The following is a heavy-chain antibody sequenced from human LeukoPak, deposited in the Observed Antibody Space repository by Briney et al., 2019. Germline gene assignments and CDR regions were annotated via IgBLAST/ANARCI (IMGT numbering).Heavy chain of an antibody. CDR3: ARRAPTVTELEEGFDY. V-gene: IGHV4-39*01. CDR2: IYYSGST. D-gene: IGHD4-11*01. J-gene: IGHJ4*02. CDR1: GGSISSYY. Sequence: SETLSLTCTVSGGSISSYYWGWIRQPPGKGLEWIGSIYYSGSTYYNPSLKSRVTISVDTSKNQFSLKLSSVTAADTAVYYCARRAPTVTELEEGFDYWGQGTLVTVSS.